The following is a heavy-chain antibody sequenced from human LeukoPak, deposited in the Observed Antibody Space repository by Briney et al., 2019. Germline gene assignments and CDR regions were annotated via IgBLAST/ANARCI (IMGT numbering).Heavy chain of an antibody. J-gene: IGHJ5*02. D-gene: IGHD3-10*01. CDR3: ARDGRLVRGVINNNWFDP. Sequence: SETLSLTCTVSGGSISSGSYYWSWIRQPAGKGLEWIGRIYTSGSTNYNPSLKSRVTMSVDTSKNQFSLKLSSVTAADTAVYYCARDGRLVRGVINNNWFDPWGQGTLVTVSS. CDR1: GGSISSGSYY. CDR2: IYTSGST. V-gene: IGHV4-61*02.